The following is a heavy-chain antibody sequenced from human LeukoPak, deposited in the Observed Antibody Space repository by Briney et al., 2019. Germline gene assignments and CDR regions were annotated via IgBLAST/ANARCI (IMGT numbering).Heavy chain of an antibody. J-gene: IGHJ4*02. V-gene: IGHV4-4*07. Sequence: SETLSLTCTVPVDSNSTYYLTWVRQPAGGGLEWVGRIYTIVSTKYNHAVKIRVTMSVDTSKNQFYLNLSSVTAADTAVYYCARGVNSGIYYSFDYWGQGTLVTVSS. CDR2: IYTIVST. CDR3: ARGVNSGIYYSFDY. D-gene: IGHD1-26*01. CDR1: VDSNSTYY.